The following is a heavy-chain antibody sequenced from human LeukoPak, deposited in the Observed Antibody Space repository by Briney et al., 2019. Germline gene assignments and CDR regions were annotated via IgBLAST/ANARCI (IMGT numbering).Heavy chain of an antibody. Sequence: GSLRLSCAASGFTFSSYGMSWVRQAPGKGLEWVSAISASGGSTYYADSVKGRFTISRDNSKNTLYLQMNSLSAEDTAIYYCAKGVVVAPDVTPFDYWGQGTLVTVSS. D-gene: IGHD2-2*01. CDR3: AKGVVVAPDVTPFDY. CDR1: GFTFSSYG. CDR2: ISASGGST. V-gene: IGHV3-23*01. J-gene: IGHJ4*02.